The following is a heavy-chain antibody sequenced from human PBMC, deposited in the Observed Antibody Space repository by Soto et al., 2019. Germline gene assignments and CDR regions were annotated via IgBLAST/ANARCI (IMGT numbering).Heavy chain of an antibody. V-gene: IGHV4-39*01. CDR3: ARHESGASPRKYCFDY. CDR2: ISHTGSP. Sequence: SETLSLTCTVSGGSISNSDYFWAWMRQPPGKGLEWVGTISHTGSPRYNPSLKSRVTISVDTSKNQFSLTLRSVTAADTAVYYCARHESGASPRKYCFDYWGQGTLVTVSS. D-gene: IGHD2-15*01. CDR1: GGSISNSDYF. J-gene: IGHJ4*02.